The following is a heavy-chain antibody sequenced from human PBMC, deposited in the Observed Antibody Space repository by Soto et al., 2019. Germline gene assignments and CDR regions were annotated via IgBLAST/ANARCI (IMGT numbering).Heavy chain of an antibody. J-gene: IGHJ4*02. V-gene: IGHV3-30*04. CDR3: TCPVGDYDPYFAY. CDR2: ISYDGTKK. CDR1: GFSLSDFA. D-gene: IGHD4-17*01. Sequence: QVQLVESGGGVVQPGRSLRLSCAASGFSLSDFAMHWVRQAPGKGLEWVAVISYDGTKKYFADSVKGRFTISRDNSKNTLYLQINNLRADDTAVYFCTCPVGDYDPYFAYWGQGTLVTVSS.